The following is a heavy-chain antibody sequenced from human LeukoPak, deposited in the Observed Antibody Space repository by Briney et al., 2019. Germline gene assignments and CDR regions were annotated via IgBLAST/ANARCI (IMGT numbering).Heavy chain of an antibody. J-gene: IGHJ4*02. CDR1: GFTVSSNY. Sequence: PGGSLRLSCAASGFTVSSNYMSWVRQAPGKRLEWASVIYSGGSTYYADSVKGRFTISRDNSKNTLYLQMNSLRAEDTAVYYCARDLKTRAFDYWGQGTLVTVSS. CDR3: ARDLKTRAFDY. V-gene: IGHV3-66*02. CDR2: IYSGGST.